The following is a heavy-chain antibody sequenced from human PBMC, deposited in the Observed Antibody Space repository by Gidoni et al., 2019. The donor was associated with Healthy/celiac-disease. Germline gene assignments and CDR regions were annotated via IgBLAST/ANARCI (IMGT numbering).Heavy chain of an antibody. V-gene: IGHV1-46*01. Sequence: QVQLVQSGAGVKKPGASVKVSCQASGSTSPSYYLPWVRQAPGQGLAWMGIITPSVGSTSYAQKCQGRVTMTRDTSTSTVYMELSSLRSEDTAVYYCARVPIAARPGVWFDPWGQGTLVTVSS. J-gene: IGHJ5*02. CDR2: ITPSVGST. CDR3: ARVPIAARPGVWFDP. CDR1: GSTSPSYY. D-gene: IGHD6-6*01.